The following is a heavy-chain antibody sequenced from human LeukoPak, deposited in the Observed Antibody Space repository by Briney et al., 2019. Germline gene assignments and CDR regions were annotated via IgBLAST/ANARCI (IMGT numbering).Heavy chain of an antibody. CDR3: ARHGVTYYDILTGYRYFDY. CDR1: GGSISSYY. D-gene: IGHD3-9*01. V-gene: IGHV4-4*07. CDR2: IYTSGST. Sequence: PSETLSLTCTVSGGSISSYYWSWIRQPAGKGLEWIGRIYTSGSTNYNPSLKSRVTMSVDTSKNQFSLKLSSVTAADTAVYYCARHGVTYYDILTGYRYFDYWGQGTLVTVSS. J-gene: IGHJ4*02.